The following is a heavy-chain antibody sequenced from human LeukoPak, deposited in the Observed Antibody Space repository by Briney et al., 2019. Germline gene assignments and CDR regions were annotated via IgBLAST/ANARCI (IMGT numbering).Heavy chain of an antibody. Sequence: ASVKVSCKASGYTFTTYGLSWVRQAPGQGLEWMGGIIPIFGTANYAQKFQGRVTITTDESTSTAYMELRSLRSDDTAVYYCARVSGSDYYYYYYMDVWGKGTTVTVSS. CDR2: IIPIFGTA. CDR3: ARVSGSDYYYYYYMDV. J-gene: IGHJ6*03. CDR1: GYTFTTYG. V-gene: IGHV1-69*05. D-gene: IGHD6-19*01.